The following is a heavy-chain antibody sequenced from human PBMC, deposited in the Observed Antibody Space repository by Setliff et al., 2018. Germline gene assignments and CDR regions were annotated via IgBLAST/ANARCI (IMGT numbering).Heavy chain of an antibody. CDR3: AGGRRYDYGWDFDY. D-gene: IGHD4-17*01. Sequence: SETLSLTCAVYGGSFSDYYWSWIRQSPGKGLEWIGEINHRGNTNYNPSLKSRVTMSVDTSKNQFSLKLRSMTAADTAVYYCAGGRRYDYGWDFDYWGPGTLVTVSS. CDR2: INHRGNT. J-gene: IGHJ4*02. V-gene: IGHV4-34*01. CDR1: GGSFSDYY.